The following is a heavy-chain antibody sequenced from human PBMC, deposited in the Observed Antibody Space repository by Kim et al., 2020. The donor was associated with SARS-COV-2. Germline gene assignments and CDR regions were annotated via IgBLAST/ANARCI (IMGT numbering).Heavy chain of an antibody. V-gene: IGHV1-69*04. J-gene: IGHJ4*02. CDR3: ARGREYSGYPSPFDY. Sequence: SVKVSCKASGGTFSSYAISWVRQAPGQGLEWMGRIIPILGIANYAQKFQGRVTITADKSTSTAYMELSSLRSEDTAVYYCARGREYSGYPSPFDYWGQGTLGTRSS. CDR1: GGTFSSYA. CDR2: IIPILGIA. D-gene: IGHD5-12*01.